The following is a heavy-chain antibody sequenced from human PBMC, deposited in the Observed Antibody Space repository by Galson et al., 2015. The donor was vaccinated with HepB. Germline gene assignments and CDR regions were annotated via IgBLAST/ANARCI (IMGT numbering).Heavy chain of an antibody. CDR2: LSGSGGTT. Sequence: SLRLSCAASGFTFSSYAMSWVRQAPGKGLEWVSALSGSGGTTYYADSVKGRFTISRDSSKNTLYLHMNSLRAEDTAVYYCAKLVVGQWVASDYWGQGTLVTVSS. CDR1: GFTFSSYA. CDR3: AKLVVGQWVASDY. J-gene: IGHJ4*02. D-gene: IGHD6-19*01. V-gene: IGHV3-23*01.